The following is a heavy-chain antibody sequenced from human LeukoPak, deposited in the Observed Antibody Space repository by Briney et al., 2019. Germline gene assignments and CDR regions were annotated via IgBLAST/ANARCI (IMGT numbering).Heavy chain of an antibody. J-gene: IGHJ2*01. Sequence: PGGSLRLSCAASGFTVSSNYMSWVRQAPGKGLEWVSVIYSGGSTYYADSVKGRFTISRDNSKNTLYLQMNSLRAEDTAVYYCARGIAARRGWYFDLWGRGTLVTVSS. V-gene: IGHV3-53*01. D-gene: IGHD6-6*01. CDR1: GFTVSSNY. CDR3: ARGIAARRGWYFDL. CDR2: IYSGGST.